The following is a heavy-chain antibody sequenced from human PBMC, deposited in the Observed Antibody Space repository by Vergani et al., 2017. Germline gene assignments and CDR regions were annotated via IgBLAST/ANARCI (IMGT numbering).Heavy chain of an antibody. J-gene: IGHJ5*01. V-gene: IGHV7-4-1*01. CDR1: GYSFNNYA. CDR2: INPTTGNP. CDR3: AGSIRGRLAVGATDS. D-gene: IGHD6-19*01. Sequence: QEQLVQSGSELKKPGASVKVSCKASGYSFNNYAIHCVRQAPGQGLEWMGWINPTTGNPTYARAVTGRFVFSLDTSISTAYLQIGSLKAEDTAVYFCAGSIRGRLAVGATDSWGQGTLLTVSS.